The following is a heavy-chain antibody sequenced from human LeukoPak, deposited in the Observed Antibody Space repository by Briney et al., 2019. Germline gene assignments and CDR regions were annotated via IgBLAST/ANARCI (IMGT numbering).Heavy chain of an antibody. CDR2: IRYDGSNK. CDR1: GFTFSSYG. Sequence: GRSLRLSCAASGFTFSSYGMHWVRQAPGKGLEWVAFIRYDGSNKYYADSVKGRFTVSRDNSKNTLYLQMNSLRAEDTAVYYCAKDRRSGYPYYFDYWGQGTLVTVSS. D-gene: IGHD5-12*01. V-gene: IGHV3-30*02. CDR3: AKDRRSGYPYYFDY. J-gene: IGHJ4*02.